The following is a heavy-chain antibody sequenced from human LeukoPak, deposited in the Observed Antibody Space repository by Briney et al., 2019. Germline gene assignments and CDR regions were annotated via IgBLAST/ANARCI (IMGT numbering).Heavy chain of an antibody. J-gene: IGHJ4*02. CDR2: IYYSGST. CDR1: GVSISSSSYY. D-gene: IGHD3-22*01. Sequence: SPSETLSLTCTVSGVSISSSSYYWGWLRQPPGKGLEWIGIIYYSGSTYYNPSLKSRVTISVDTSKNQFSLKLSSVTAADTAVYYCARVAMIVVVFDYWGQGTLVTVSS. CDR3: ARVAMIVVVFDY. V-gene: IGHV4-39*07.